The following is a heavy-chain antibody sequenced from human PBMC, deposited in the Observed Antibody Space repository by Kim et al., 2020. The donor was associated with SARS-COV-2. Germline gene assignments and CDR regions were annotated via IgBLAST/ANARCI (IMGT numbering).Heavy chain of an antibody. CDR3: ARVFYSSSSRYYYYGMDV. D-gene: IGHD6-6*01. CDR2: INSDGSST. J-gene: IGHJ6*02. V-gene: IGHV3-74*01. Sequence: GGSLRLSCAASVFTFSSYWMHWVRQAPGKGLVWVSRINSDGSSTSYADSVKGRFTISRDNAKNTLYLQMNSLRAEDTAVYYCARVFYSSSSRYYYYGMDVWGQGTTVTVSS. CDR1: VFTFSSYW.